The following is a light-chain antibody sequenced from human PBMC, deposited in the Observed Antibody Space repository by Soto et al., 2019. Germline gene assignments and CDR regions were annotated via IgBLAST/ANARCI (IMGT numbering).Light chain of an antibody. V-gene: IGKV3-15*01. Sequence: EIVMTQSPANLSLSPGERAALSCRASQSINSELAWYQQKPGQPPRLLIYGASTRATGVPARFTGSESGSEFTLTISGLQSEDFAVYYCQQGHNWPLTFGQGTRLEI. CDR1: QSINSE. CDR3: QQGHNWPLT. CDR2: GAS. J-gene: IGKJ2*01.